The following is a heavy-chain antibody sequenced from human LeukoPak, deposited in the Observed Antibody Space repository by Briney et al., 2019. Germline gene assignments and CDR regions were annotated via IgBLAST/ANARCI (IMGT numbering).Heavy chain of an antibody. Sequence: GGTLRLSCAVSRFTFNTCNMNWVRQAPGKGLELVSSITSGGDYIYYADSVKGRFTTSRDNAKNSLSLQLNSLRVEDTAVYYCARGHYDVLAASYKWTPDYWGQGTLVTVSS. CDR1: RFTFNTCN. CDR2: ITSGGDYI. V-gene: IGHV3-21*01. CDR3: ARGHYDVLAASYKWTPDY. J-gene: IGHJ4*02. D-gene: IGHD3-9*01.